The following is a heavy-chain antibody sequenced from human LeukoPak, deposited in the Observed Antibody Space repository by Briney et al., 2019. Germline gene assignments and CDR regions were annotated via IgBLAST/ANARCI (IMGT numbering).Heavy chain of an antibody. D-gene: IGHD6-19*01. V-gene: IGHV3-30*04. CDR1: GFNFSAYE. Sequence: PGGSLRLSCAASGFNFSAYEMNWVRQAPGKGLEWVAVTSYDGSEKFYTDSVKGRFTISRDDAKNTFFLQMNSLTREDTAVYYCARDSHEQWLLRGYLDHWGQGTPVTVSS. J-gene: IGHJ1*01. CDR3: ARDSHEQWLLRGYLDH. CDR2: TSYDGSEK.